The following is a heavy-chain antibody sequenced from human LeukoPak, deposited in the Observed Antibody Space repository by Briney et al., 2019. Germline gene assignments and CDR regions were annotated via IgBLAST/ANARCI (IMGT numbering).Heavy chain of an antibody. CDR2: INWNGGST. CDR1: GFTFDDYG. V-gene: IGHV3-20*04. D-gene: IGHD6-19*01. CDR3: ARVHSSAWTYCFDY. Sequence: PGGSLRLSCAASGFTFDDYGMSWVRQAPGKGLEWVSGINWNGGSTGYADSVKGRFTISRDNAKTSLYLQMSSLRAEDTALYYCARVHSSAWTYCFDYWGQGTLVTVSS. J-gene: IGHJ4*02.